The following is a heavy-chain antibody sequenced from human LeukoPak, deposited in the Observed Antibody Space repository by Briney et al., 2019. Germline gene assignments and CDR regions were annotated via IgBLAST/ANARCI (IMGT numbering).Heavy chain of an antibody. V-gene: IGHV3-7*01. J-gene: IGHJ6*03. D-gene: IGHD5-18*01. CDR2: IKQDGSEK. CDR3: ARHRGYSYGYGYYYYYMDV. CDR1: GFTFSSYW. Sequence: GGSLRLSCAASGFTFSSYWMNWVRQAPGRGLERVANIKQDGSEKYYVDSVKGRFTISRDNAKNSLYLQMNSLRAEDTAVYYCARHRGYSYGYGYYYYYMDVWGKGTMVTVSS.